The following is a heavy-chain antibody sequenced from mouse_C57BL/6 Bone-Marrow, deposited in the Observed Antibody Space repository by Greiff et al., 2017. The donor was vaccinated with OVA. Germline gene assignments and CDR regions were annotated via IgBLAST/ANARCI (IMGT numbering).Heavy chain of an antibody. Sequence: QVQLQQSGAELVKPGASVKLSCKASGYTFTSYWMHWVKQRPGQGLEWIGMIHPNSGSTNYNEKFKSKATLTVDKSSSTAYMQLSSLTSEDSAVYYCAREDNWSYAMDYWGQGTSVTVSS. J-gene: IGHJ4*01. CDR1: GYTFTSYW. V-gene: IGHV1-64*01. CDR2: IHPNSGST. D-gene: IGHD4-1*01. CDR3: AREDNWSYAMDY.